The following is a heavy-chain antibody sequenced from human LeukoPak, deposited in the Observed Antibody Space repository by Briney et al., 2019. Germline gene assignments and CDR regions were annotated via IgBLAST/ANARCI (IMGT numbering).Heavy chain of an antibody. CDR1: GGSISSYY. CDR2: IYTSGST. Sequence: SETLSLTRTVSGGSISSYYWSWIRQPPGKGLEWIGYIYTSGSTTYNPSLKSQVTISVDTSKNQFSLKLSSVTAADTAVYYCARHGVNYDFCTHPSYYFDYWGQGTLVTVSS. CDR3: ARHGVNYDFCTHPSYYFDY. V-gene: IGHV4-4*09. D-gene: IGHD3-3*01. J-gene: IGHJ4*02.